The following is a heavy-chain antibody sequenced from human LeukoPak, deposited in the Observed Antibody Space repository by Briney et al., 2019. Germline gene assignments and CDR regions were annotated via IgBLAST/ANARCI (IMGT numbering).Heavy chain of an antibody. D-gene: IGHD6-13*01. V-gene: IGHV4-4*07. CDR1: GGSISSYY. CDR3: ARDMYAASEQQLVFLFDP. CDR2: IYTSGST. J-gene: IGHJ5*02. Sequence: SETLSLTCTVSGGSISSYYWSWIRQPAGKGLEWIGRIYTSGSTNYNPSLKSRVTMSVDTSKNQFSLKLSSVTAADTAVYYCARDMYAASEQQLVFLFDPGGQGTLVTVSS.